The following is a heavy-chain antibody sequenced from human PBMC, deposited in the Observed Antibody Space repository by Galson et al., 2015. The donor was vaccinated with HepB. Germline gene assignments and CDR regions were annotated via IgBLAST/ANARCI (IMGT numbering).Heavy chain of an antibody. V-gene: IGHV4-34*01. CDR3: ARANKREVRIAGRRLFPTKFDY. J-gene: IGHJ4*02. CDR2: INHSGST. Sequence: ETLSLTCAVCGGSFSGYYWSWIRPPPGKGLEWIGEINHSGSTKYNPSLKSRVTISVDKSKNQFYLRLISVTAADTAVYYCARANKREVRIAGRRLFPTKFDYWGQGTLVTVSS. CDR1: GGSFSGYY. D-gene: IGHD6-6*01.